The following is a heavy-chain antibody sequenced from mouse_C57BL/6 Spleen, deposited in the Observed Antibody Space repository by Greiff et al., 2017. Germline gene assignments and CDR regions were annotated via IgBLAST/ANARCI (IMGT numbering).Heavy chain of an antibody. D-gene: IGHD2-4*01. V-gene: IGHV10-3*01. CDR3: VRGSNYDYYSAMDY. CDR1: GFTFNTYA. CDR2: IRSKSSNYAT. Sequence: EAGGGLVQPKGSLKLSCAASGFTFNTYAMHWVRQAPGKGLEWVARIRSKSSNYATYYADSVKDRFTNSRDDSQSMLYLQMNNLKTEDTAMYYCVRGSNYDYYSAMDYCSQGTSVPVSS. J-gene: IGHJ4*01.